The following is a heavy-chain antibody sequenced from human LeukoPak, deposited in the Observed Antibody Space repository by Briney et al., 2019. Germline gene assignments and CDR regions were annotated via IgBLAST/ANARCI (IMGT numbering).Heavy chain of an antibody. CDR3: ARGFGERPVDY. CDR1: GGSFSGYY. CDR2: INHSGST. D-gene: IGHD3-10*01. J-gene: IGHJ4*02. Sequence: SETLSLTCAVYGGSFSGYYWSWIRQPPGEGLEWIGEINHSGSTNYNPSLKSRVTISVDTSKNQFSLKLSSVTAADTAVYYCARGFGERPVDYWGQGTLVTVSS. V-gene: IGHV4-34*01.